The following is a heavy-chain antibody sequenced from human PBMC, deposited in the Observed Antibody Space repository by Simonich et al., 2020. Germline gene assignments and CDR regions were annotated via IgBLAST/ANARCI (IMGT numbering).Heavy chain of an antibody. J-gene: IGHJ5*02. Sequence: QVQLVQSGAEVKKPGASVKVSCKASGYTFTGYYLHWVRQAPGRGLEWNGWINTNSGEKNYGQKFQGRVTMTRDTSISTAYMELSRLRSDDTAVYYCAREEANGYSSSWNWFDPWGQGTLVTVSS. V-gene: IGHV1-2*02. CDR1: GYTFTGYY. CDR3: AREEANGYSSSWNWFDP. D-gene: IGHD6-13*01. CDR2: INTNSGEK.